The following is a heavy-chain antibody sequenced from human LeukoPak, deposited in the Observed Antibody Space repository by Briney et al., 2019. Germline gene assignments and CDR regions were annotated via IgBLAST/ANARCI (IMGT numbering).Heavy chain of an antibody. J-gene: IGHJ5*02. CDR1: GLPFSSYS. CDR2: KSGRGGKT. CDR3: ANPSLSGTGRSWFDA. D-gene: IGHD3-10*01. Sequence: GGSLKLPCAASGLPFSSYSMTGVPLAPGKGLGGGPAKSGRGGKTVYADSVKAGFPIPRDNPKTTLYLQLNSLKARTTAVYNLANPSLSGTGRSWFDAWGQGTLVSVSS. V-gene: IGHV3-23*01.